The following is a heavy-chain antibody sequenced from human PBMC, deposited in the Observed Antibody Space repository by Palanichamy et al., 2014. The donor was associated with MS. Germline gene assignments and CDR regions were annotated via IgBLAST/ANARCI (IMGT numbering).Heavy chain of an antibody. CDR2: MNPMTGNA. J-gene: IGHJ5*02. Sequence: QVQLVQSGPEVKKPGASVKVSCKASGYTFSNFDINWLRQATGQGPEWMGWMNPMTGNAGAAQKFQGRVTMTRDTSTSTAYMELTSLTSDDTAVYYCARGPTPGQSSNWDNWFDPWSQGTLVTVSS. V-gene: IGHV1-8*02. D-gene: IGHD4-11*01. CDR3: ARGPTPGQSSNWDNWFDP. CDR1: GYTFSNFD.